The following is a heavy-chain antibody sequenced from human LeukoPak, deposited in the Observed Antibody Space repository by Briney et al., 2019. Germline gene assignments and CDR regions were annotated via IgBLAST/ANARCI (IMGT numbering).Heavy chain of an antibody. D-gene: IGHD3-22*01. Sequence: GSLRLSCAASGFTFSSYSMNWVRQPPGKGLEWIGEIYHSGSTNYNPSLKSRVTISVDKSKNQFSLKLSSVTAADTAVYYCARVGDYYDSSPDYWGQGTLVTVSS. CDR1: GFTFSSYSM. CDR2: IYHSGST. CDR3: ARVGDYYDSSPDY. V-gene: IGHV4-4*02. J-gene: IGHJ4*02.